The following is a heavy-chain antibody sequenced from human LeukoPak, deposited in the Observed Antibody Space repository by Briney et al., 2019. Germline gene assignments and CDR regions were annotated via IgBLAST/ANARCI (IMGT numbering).Heavy chain of an antibody. D-gene: IGHD1/OR15-1a*01. CDR3: ARAGGAWSRTHYYYFMDV. CDR2: ISYVEGDV. J-gene: IGHJ6*03. V-gene: IGHV3-30*01. CDR1: GFAFNGYP. Sequence: GRSLRLSCAASGFAFNGYPMYWVRQAPGKGLEWVAFISYVEGDVLYADSVKGQFTISRDDSKSTLYLQMNSLRPEDTAVFYCARAGGAWSRTHYYYFMDVWGRGTTVTVSS.